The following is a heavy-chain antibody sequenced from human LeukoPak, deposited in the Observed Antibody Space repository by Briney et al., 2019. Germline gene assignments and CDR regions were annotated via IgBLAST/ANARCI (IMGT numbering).Heavy chain of an antibody. CDR1: GYTFSSYD. Sequence: ASVKVSCKASGYTFSSYDINWVRQATGQGLEWMGWVNPKSGNTGYAQKFQGRVTITRSTSISTAYMELSSLRSEDTAVYYCARVVGSIDYWGQGTLVTVSS. J-gene: IGHJ4*02. CDR2: VNPKSGNT. CDR3: ARVVGSIDY. D-gene: IGHD2-2*01. V-gene: IGHV1-8*03.